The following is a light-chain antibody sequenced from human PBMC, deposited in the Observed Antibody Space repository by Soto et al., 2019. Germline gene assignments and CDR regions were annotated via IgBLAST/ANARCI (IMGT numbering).Light chain of an antibody. CDR3: QQYGSSPPWT. V-gene: IGKV3-20*01. CDR2: GAS. J-gene: IGKJ1*01. CDR1: QSVSSSH. Sequence: EIVLTQSPGTLSLSPGERATLSCRASQSVSSSHLAWYQQKPGQAPRLLIYGASSRATGIPDRFSGSGSGTDVTLTISRLEPEDFAVYYCQQYGSSPPWTFGQGTKVEIK.